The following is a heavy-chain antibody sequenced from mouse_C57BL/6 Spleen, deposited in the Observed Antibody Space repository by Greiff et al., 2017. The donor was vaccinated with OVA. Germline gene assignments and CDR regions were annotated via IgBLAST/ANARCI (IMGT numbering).Heavy chain of an antibody. CDR3: ARNYYSNYCYAMDY. CDR2: IWSGGRT. CDR1: GFSLTSYG. V-gene: IGHV2-2*01. J-gene: IGHJ4*01. Sequence: QVQLKESGPGLVQPSQSLSITCTVSGFSLTSYGVHWVRQSPGKGLEWLGVIWSGGRTDYNAAFISRLSISKDNSKSQVFFKMNSLQADDTAIYYCARNYYSNYCYAMDYWGQGTSVTVSS. D-gene: IGHD2-5*01.